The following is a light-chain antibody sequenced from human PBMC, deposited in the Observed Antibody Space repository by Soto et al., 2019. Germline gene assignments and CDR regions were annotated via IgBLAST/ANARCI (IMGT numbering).Light chain of an antibody. CDR2: WAS. Sequence: DIVMTQSPDSLAVSLGERATINCKSSQSVLYSSNNKNHLAWYQQQPGQPPKLLIYWASTRDSGVPDRFSGSGSGTDFTLTISSLQAEDLAVYYCQQYYSSSLTFGGGTKVDIK. J-gene: IGKJ4*01. CDR1: QSVLYSSNNKNH. V-gene: IGKV4-1*01. CDR3: QQYYSSSLT.